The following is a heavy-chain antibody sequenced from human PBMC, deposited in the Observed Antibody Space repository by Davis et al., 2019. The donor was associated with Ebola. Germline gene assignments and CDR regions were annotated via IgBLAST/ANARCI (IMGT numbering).Heavy chain of an antibody. CDR3: ARSTHWFDP. CDR1: GFTFSSYG. Sequence: PGGSLRLSCAASGFTFSSYGMHWVRQAPGKGLEWVAVISYDGSNKYYADSVKGRFTISRDNSKNTLYLQMNSLRAEDTAGYYCARSTHWFDPWGQGTLVTVSS. V-gene: IGHV3-30*03. J-gene: IGHJ5*02. CDR2: ISYDGSNK.